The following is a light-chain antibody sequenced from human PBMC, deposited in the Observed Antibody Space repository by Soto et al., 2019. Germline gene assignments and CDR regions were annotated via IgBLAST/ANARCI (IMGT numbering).Light chain of an antibody. CDR2: EVS. J-gene: IGLJ1*01. CDR1: SSDVGSYNI. V-gene: IGLV2-23*02. CDR3: CPKAGGPLIV. Sequence: QSALTQPASVSGSPGQSITISCTGTSSDVGSYNIVSWYQQHPGKAPKLIIYEVSNRPSGFSNRFSGSKSGNTASLTISGLQPEDGPDYYGCPKAGGPLIVFGTGPKLTVL.